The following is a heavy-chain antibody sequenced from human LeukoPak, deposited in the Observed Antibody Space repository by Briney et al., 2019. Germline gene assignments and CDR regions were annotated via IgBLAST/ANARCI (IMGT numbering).Heavy chain of an antibody. D-gene: IGHD6-19*01. J-gene: IGHJ4*02. CDR1: GGSISSYY. Sequence: SETLSVTCTVSGGSISSYYWSWIRQPAGKGLEWIGRIYSSGSTNYNPSLKSRVTMSVDTSKNRFSLKLSSVTAAGTAVYCCARGGPARSSGWLDYWGQGTLVTVSS. CDR3: ARGGPARSSGWLDY. CDR2: IYSSGST. V-gene: IGHV4-4*07.